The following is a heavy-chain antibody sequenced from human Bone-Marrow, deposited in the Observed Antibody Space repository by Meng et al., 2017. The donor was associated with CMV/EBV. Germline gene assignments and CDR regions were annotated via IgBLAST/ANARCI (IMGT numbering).Heavy chain of an antibody. V-gene: IGHV3-21*01. J-gene: IGHJ6*02. Sequence: GESLKISCAASGFTFSTYSMNWVRQAPGQGLEWVSSISSTSSYIYYADSVEGRFTISRDNAKNSLYLQMNSQRAEDTAVYYCARASSSSYYGMDVWGQGTTFTVSS. D-gene: IGHD6-13*01. CDR2: ISSTSSYI. CDR1: GFTFSTYS. CDR3: ARASSSSYYGMDV.